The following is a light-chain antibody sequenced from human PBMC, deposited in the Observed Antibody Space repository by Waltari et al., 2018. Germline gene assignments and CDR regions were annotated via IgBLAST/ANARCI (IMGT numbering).Light chain of an antibody. V-gene: IGKV3-20*01. Sequence: EIVLTQSPGTLSLSPGERATLSCRASQSVSSSYLAWYQQKPGQATRLLIYGASSMATVIPDRFSVTGSGTDFTLSIIRRVPEYFSVYSCQQYVSSSFTFGQGTKLQIK. CDR3: QQYVSSSFT. CDR1: QSVSSSY. CDR2: GAS. J-gene: IGKJ2*01.